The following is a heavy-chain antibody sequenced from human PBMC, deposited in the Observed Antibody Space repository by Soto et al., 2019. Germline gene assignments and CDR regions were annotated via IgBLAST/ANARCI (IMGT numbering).Heavy chain of an antibody. CDR3: ARKGAAASYAHYYMDV. CDR1: GGSISPYY. D-gene: IGHD6-13*01. J-gene: IGHJ6*03. CDR2: VYYSGNT. V-gene: IGHV4-59*01. Sequence: SETLSLTCTLSGGSISPYYWSWIRRPPGKGLEWIGYVYYSGNTNYNPSLESRVTISVGTSRNRFSLNLTSATAADTAVYYCARKGAAASYAHYYMDVWGRGTAVTVS.